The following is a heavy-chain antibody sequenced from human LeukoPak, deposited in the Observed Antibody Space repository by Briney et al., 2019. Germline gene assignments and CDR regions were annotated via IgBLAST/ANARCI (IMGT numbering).Heavy chain of an antibody. J-gene: IGHJ4*02. V-gene: IGHV1-2*02. CDR2: INPNSGGT. D-gene: IGHD1-26*01. Sequence: ASVKVSCKASGYTLTGYYMHWVRQAPGQGLEWMGWINPNSGGTNYAQKFQGRVTMTRDTSISTAYMELSRLRSDDTAVYYCAREKVGGLNSGSYQFDYWGQGTLVTVSS. CDR1: GYTLTGYY. CDR3: AREKVGGLNSGSYQFDY.